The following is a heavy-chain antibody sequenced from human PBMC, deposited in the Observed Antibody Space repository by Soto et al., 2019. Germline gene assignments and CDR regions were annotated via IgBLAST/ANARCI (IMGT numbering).Heavy chain of an antibody. CDR1: GYTFTSYA. J-gene: IGHJ4*02. CDR3: ARGRSDSSGYYRPPELVDY. V-gene: IGHV1-3*01. D-gene: IGHD6-19*01. CDR2: INAGNGNT. Sequence: ASVKVYCKASGYTFTSYAMHWVRQAPGQRLEWMGWINAGNGNTKYSQKFQGRVTITRDTSASTAYMELSSLRSEDTAVYYCARGRSDSSGYYRPPELVDYWGQGSPVTVSS.